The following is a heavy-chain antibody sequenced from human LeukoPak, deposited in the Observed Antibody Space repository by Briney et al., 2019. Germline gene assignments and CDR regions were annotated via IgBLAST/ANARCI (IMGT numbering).Heavy chain of an antibody. J-gene: IGHJ3*02. Sequence: SETLSLTCTVSGDSISSYYWSWIRQPPGKGLEWIGYIYYSGSTNYNPSLKSRVTISVDTSKNQFSLKLSSVTAADTAVYYCARDHDSSGYSLAFDIWGQGTMVTVSS. CDR3: ARDHDSSGYSLAFDI. V-gene: IGHV4-59*01. D-gene: IGHD3-22*01. CDR1: GDSISSYY. CDR2: IYYSGST.